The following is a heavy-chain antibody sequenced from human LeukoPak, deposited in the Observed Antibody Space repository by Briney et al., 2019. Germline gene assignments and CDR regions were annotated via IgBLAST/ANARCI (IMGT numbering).Heavy chain of an antibody. Sequence: PSETLSLTCTVSGGSISSSSYYWGWIRQPPGKGLEWIGSIYYSGSTYYNPSLKSRVTISVDTSKNQFSLKLSSVTAADTAVYYCARINFGTAMGPSNQDSDAFDIWGQGTMVTVSS. V-gene: IGHV4-39*07. D-gene: IGHD5-18*01. CDR3: ARINFGTAMGPSNQDSDAFDI. CDR2: IYYSGST. CDR1: GGSISSSSYY. J-gene: IGHJ3*02.